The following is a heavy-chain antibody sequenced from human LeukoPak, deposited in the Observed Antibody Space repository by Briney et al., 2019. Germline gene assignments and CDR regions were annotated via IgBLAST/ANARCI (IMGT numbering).Heavy chain of an antibody. J-gene: IGHJ4*02. D-gene: IGHD5-12*01. CDR1: GHTFTTYY. CDR2: INPSGDGT. V-gene: IGHV1-46*01. CDR3: ARSYQYSGLFDY. Sequence: GASVKVSCKASGHTFTTYYVHLVRQAPGQGLEWMGVINPSGDGTNYPQRFQGRVTLTRDTSTSTVYMELSSLRSEDTAVYYCARSYQYSGLFDYWGQGTLVTVSS.